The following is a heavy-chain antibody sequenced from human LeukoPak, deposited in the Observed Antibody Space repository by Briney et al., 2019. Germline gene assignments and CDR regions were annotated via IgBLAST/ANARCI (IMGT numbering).Heavy chain of an antibody. J-gene: IGHJ3*01. CDR2: FDTSGST. D-gene: IGHD4-17*01. V-gene: IGHV4-61*02. CDR1: DGSISSAYR. CDR3: TSGEYTQGSDV. Sequence: SETLSLTCTVSDGSISSAYRWTWIRPSAGKGLEWIGRFDTSGSTKYNPSLKSRVTISFDTSKNQFSLRLTSVTAADTAVYYCTSGEYTQGSDVWGQGTMVTVTS.